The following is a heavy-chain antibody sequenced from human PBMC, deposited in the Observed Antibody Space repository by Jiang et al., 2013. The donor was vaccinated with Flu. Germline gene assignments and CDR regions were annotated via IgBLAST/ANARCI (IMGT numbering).Heavy chain of an antibody. Sequence: VAVISYDGSNKYYADSVKGRFTISRDNSKNTLYLQMNSLRAEDTAVYYCAREGNWNDGGWFDPWGQGTLVTVSS. V-gene: IGHV3-30-3*01. D-gene: IGHD1-1*01. J-gene: IGHJ5*02. CDR2: ISYDGSNK. CDR3: AREGNWNDGGWFDP.